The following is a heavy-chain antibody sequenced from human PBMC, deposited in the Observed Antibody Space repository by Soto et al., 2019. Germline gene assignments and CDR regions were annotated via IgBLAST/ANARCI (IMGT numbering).Heavy chain of an antibody. D-gene: IGHD5-18*01. CDR1: GGSISSSNW. Sequence: QVQLQESGPGLVKPSGTLSLTCAVSGGSISSSNWWSWVRQPPGKGLEWIGEIYHSGSTNYNPSLKSRVTISVDKSKNQYSLKLSSVTAADTAVYYCAREPRGYSYGLSMDVWGQGTTVTVSS. V-gene: IGHV4-4*02. CDR3: AREPRGYSYGLSMDV. CDR2: IYHSGST. J-gene: IGHJ6*02.